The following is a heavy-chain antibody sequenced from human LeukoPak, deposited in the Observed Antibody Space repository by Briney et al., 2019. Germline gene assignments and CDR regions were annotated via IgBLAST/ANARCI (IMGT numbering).Heavy chain of an antibody. J-gene: IGHJ3*02. CDR1: GFTFSGYG. Sequence: GGSLRLSCAASGFTFSGYGMHWVRQAPGKGLEWVAVISYDGSNKYYADSVKGRFTISRDNSKNTLYLQMNSLRAEDTAVYYCAKDTVGAFDIWGQGTMVTVSS. D-gene: IGHD4-23*01. CDR2: ISYDGSNK. V-gene: IGHV3-30*18. CDR3: AKDTVGAFDI.